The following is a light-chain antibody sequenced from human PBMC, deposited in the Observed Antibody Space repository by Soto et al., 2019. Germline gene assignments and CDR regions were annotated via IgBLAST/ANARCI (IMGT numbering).Light chain of an antibody. CDR2: EVS. Sequence: QSVLTQPASVSGSHGQSITISCTGTSSDFGGYDYVSWYQLHPGKAPKLMIFEVSNRPSGVSYRFSGSKSGNTASLTISGLQAEDEADYFCSSYSISTAYLFGTGTKVTVL. CDR3: SSYSISTAYL. CDR1: SSDFGGYDY. J-gene: IGLJ1*01. V-gene: IGLV2-14*01.